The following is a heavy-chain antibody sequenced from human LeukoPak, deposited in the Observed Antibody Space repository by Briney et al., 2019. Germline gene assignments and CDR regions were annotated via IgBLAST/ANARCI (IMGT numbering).Heavy chain of an antibody. D-gene: IGHD2-21*02. J-gene: IGHJ4*01. CDR2: IRSKAKSYAT. CDR1: GSTFSDSN. Sequence: PGGSLKLSCVASGSTFSDSNIHWVRQASGRGLEWVGRIRSKAKSYATEYIASVKGRFTISRDDSKNTAYLQMNSLKTEDTAMYYCCRAAPGHAGDWGWGRGTVVTVSS. V-gene: IGHV3-73*01. CDR3: CRAAPGHAGDWG.